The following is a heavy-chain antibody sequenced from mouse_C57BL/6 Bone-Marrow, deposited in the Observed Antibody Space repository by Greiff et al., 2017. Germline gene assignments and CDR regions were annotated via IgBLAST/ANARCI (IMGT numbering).Heavy chain of an antibody. Sequence: EVQLQQSGPELVKPGASVKISCKASGYTFTDYYMNWVKQSHGKSLEWIGDINPNNGGTSYNQKFTGKATLPVDKSSSTASMAIRSLTSEDSADYCGARCDYDAWFAYWGQGTLVTVSA. V-gene: IGHV1-26*01. J-gene: IGHJ3*01. D-gene: IGHD2-4*01. CDR2: INPNNGGT. CDR3: ARCDYDAWFAY. CDR1: GYTFTDYY.